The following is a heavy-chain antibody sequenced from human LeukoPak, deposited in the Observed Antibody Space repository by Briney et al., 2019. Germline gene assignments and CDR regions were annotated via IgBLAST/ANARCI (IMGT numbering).Heavy chain of an antibody. CDR2: INSDGSST. CDR3: ARGGGTSGWYGVDY. Sequence: GGPLRLSCAASGFTFSSYWMHWVRQAPGKGLVWVSRINSDGSSTNYADSVKGRFTISRDNAKNTLYLQMNSLRAEDTAVYYCARGGGTSGWYGVDYWGQGTLVTVSS. V-gene: IGHV3-74*01. CDR1: GFTFSSYW. J-gene: IGHJ4*02. D-gene: IGHD6-19*01.